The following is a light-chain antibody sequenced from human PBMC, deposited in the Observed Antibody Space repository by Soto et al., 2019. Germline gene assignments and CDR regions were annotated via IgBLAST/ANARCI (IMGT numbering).Light chain of an antibody. V-gene: IGKV3-20*01. CDR2: NAV. CDR1: QSVSGTS. CDR3: QLYDTSPLT. J-gene: IGKJ1*01. Sequence: EIVLTQSPGTLSLSLGERATISCRASQSVSGTSLAWYQQKPGQAPRLLIFNAVSRAAGIPDRFSGSGSGTDFSLTISRLEPEDFAMYYCQLYDTSPLTFGQGTKVDIK.